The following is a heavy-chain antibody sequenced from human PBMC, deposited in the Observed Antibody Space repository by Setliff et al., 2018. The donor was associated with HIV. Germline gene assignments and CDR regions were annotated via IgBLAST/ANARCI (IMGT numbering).Heavy chain of an antibody. D-gene: IGHD3-22*01. J-gene: IGHJ4*02. Sequence: GGSLRLSCAASGFTFSSYNMNWVRQAPGKGLEWVSYFSSSGSTIYYADSVKGRFTISRDNAKNSLYLQMNSLRAEDTAVYYCARGKGVITMIVVVPDYWGQGTLVTVSS. V-gene: IGHV3-48*04. CDR3: ARGKGVITMIVVVPDY. CDR2: FSSSGSTI. CDR1: GFTFSSYN.